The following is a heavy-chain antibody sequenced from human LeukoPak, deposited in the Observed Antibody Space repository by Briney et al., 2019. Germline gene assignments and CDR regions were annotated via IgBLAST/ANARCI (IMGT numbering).Heavy chain of an antibody. CDR2: ISADGGDR. CDR1: GDSFSNYG. J-gene: IGHJ6*02. Sequence: ASVKVSCKASGDSFSNYGFAWVRQALGQGLEWMGWISADGGDRYYAQNFQHRVTMTTDTSTTTGYMELRSLRSDDTAVYYCASGSYLWGGMDVWGQGTTVTVSS. V-gene: IGHV1-18*01. D-gene: IGHD1-26*01. CDR3: ASGSYLWGGMDV.